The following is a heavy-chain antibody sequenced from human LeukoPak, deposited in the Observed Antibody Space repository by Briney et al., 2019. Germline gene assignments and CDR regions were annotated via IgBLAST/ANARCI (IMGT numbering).Heavy chain of an antibody. Sequence: PGGSLRLSCAASGFTFSSYGMHWVRQAPGKGLKWVAVISYDGSNKYYADSVKGRFTISRDNSKNTLYLQMNSLRAEDTAVYYCAKDRRELLYYFDYWGQGTLVTVSS. D-gene: IGHD1-26*01. CDR2: ISYDGSNK. J-gene: IGHJ4*02. CDR3: AKDRRELLYYFDY. V-gene: IGHV3-30*18. CDR1: GFTFSSYG.